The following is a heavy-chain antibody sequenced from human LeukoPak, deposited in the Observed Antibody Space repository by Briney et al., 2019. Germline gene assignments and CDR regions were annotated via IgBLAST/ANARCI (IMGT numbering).Heavy chain of an antibody. D-gene: IGHD3-10*01. CDR1: GVSISTSSDY. V-gene: IGHV4-61*02. J-gene: IGHJ5*01. CDR2: IYISGTT. CDR3: ARSFGESWFDS. Sequence: SETLSLTCTVSGVSISTSSDYWTWIRQPAGKGLEWIGRIYISGTTDYNASLKSRVSISIDTSKNQFSLKLTSVTAADTAVYYCARSFGESWFDSWGQGTLVTVSS.